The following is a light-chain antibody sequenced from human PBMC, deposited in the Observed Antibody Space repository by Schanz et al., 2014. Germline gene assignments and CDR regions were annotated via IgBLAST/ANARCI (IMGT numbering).Light chain of an antibody. CDR1: SSDIGGYNY. CDR2: EVS. J-gene: IGLJ1*01. Sequence: QSALTQPASASGSPGQSVTISCTGTSSDIGGYNYVSWYQQHPGKAPKILIYEVSKRPSGVPDRFSGSKSGNTASLTVSGLQAEEEADYYCSSYAGSNTAYVFGTGTKLTVL. CDR3: SSYAGSNTAYV. V-gene: IGLV2-8*01.